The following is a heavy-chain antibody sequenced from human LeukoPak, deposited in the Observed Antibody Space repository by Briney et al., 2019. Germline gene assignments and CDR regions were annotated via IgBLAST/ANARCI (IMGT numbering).Heavy chain of an antibody. Sequence: GGSLRLSCAASGFTCSHYWMTWVRQAPGKGLKWLANINEHGSDKYYVDSVRGRFTISRDNAKNSLFLQRNSLRAEDTAVYYCARAEIVRGYSYSFINYWGQGTLVTVSS. V-gene: IGHV3-7*01. J-gene: IGHJ4*02. CDR3: ARAEIVRGYSYSFINY. CDR2: INEHGSDK. CDR1: GFTCSHYW. D-gene: IGHD5-18*01.